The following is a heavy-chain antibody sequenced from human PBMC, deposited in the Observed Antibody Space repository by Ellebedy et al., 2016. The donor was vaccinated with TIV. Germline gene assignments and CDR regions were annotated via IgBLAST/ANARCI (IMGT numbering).Heavy chain of an antibody. CDR2: IYPGDSDT. CDR3: ARPNMGYYYMDA. Sequence: KVSCKGSGYSFPTYWIGWARQMPGKGLEWMGIIYPGDSDTRYSPSFEGQVTISADKSISTVFLQWSSLKASDTAIYYCARPNMGYYYMDAWGTGTTVSVSS. V-gene: IGHV5-51*01. CDR1: GYSFPTYW. D-gene: IGHD2/OR15-2a*01. J-gene: IGHJ6*03.